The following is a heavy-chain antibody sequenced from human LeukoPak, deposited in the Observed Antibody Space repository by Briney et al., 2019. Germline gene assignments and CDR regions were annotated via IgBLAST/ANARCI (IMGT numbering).Heavy chain of an antibody. D-gene: IGHD7-27*01. CDR1: GYTFTSYD. Sequence: ASVKVSCKASGYTFTSYDINWVRHATGQGLEWMGWMSPNSGDTGYSQKFQGRVTMTRDTSISTAFMELTSLRSEDTAVYYCVRGPPNWGFDFWGQGALVTVSS. V-gene: IGHV1-8*01. J-gene: IGHJ4*02. CDR3: VRGPPNWGFDF. CDR2: MSPNSGDT.